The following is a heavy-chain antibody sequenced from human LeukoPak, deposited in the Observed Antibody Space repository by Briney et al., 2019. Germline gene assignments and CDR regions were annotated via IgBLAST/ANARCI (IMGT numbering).Heavy chain of an antibody. D-gene: IGHD6-19*01. Sequence: GGSLRLSCAASGFTFSSYWMSWVRQAPGKGREWVANIKQDGSEKYYVDSVKGRFTISRDNAKNSLYLQMNSLRAEDTAVYYCARDQGIAVAEYFDYWGQGTLVTVSS. J-gene: IGHJ4*02. CDR2: IKQDGSEK. CDR3: ARDQGIAVAEYFDY. CDR1: GFTFSSYW. V-gene: IGHV3-7*01.